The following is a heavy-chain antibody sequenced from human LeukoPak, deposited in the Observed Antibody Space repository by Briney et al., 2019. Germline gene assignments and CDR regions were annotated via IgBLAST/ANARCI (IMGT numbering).Heavy chain of an antibody. CDR1: GFTLSSYE. D-gene: IGHD3-22*01. V-gene: IGHV3-48*03. Sequence: GGSLRLSCAASGFTLSSYEMNWVRQAPGKGLEWVSYISSSGSTIYYADSVKGRFTISRDNAKNSLYLQMNSLRAEDTAVYYCARGLHYYYDSSGYYGYWGQGTLVTVSS. J-gene: IGHJ4*02. CDR3: ARGLHYYYDSSGYYGY. CDR2: ISSSGSTI.